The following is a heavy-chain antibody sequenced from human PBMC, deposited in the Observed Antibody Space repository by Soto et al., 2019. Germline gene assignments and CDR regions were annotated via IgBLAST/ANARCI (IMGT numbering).Heavy chain of an antibody. D-gene: IGHD6-19*01. CDR2: ISYDGSNK. CDR3: AKTVAVAGRYYFDY. Sequence: PGGSLRLSCAASGFTFSSYAMHWVRQAPGKGLEWVAVISYDGSNKYYAESVKGRFTISRDNSKNTLYLQMNSLRAEDTAVYYCAKTVAVAGRYYFDYWGQGTLVTVSS. CDR1: GFTFSSYA. V-gene: IGHV3-30-3*02. J-gene: IGHJ4*02.